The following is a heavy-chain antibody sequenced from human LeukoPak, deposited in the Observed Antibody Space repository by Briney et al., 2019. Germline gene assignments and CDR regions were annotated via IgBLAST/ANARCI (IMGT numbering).Heavy chain of an antibody. CDR1: GDSITSDTYY. Sequence: KPSETLSLTCTVSGDSITSDTYYWSWIRQPAGKGLEWIGRIYTSGNTYYNPSLKSRVTISIDTSKNQFSLKLRSVTAADTAVYYCARVVPASLLGWFDPWGQGTLVTVSS. V-gene: IGHV4-61*02. CDR3: ARVVPASLLGWFDP. CDR2: IYTSGNT. J-gene: IGHJ5*02. D-gene: IGHD2-2*01.